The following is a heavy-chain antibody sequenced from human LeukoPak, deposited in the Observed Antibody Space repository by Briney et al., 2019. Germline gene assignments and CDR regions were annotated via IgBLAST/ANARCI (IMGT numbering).Heavy chain of an antibody. V-gene: IGHV3-21*01. D-gene: IGHD6-19*01. J-gene: IGHJ4*02. CDR3: AREHSSGWSAPLDS. Sequence: GGSLRLSCAASGFTFSSYSMNWVRQAPGKGLEWVSSISSSSSYIYYADSVKGRFTISRENAKNSLYLQMNSLRAEDTAVYYCAREHSSGWSAPLDSGGQGTLVTVS. CDR2: ISSSSSYI. CDR1: GFTFSSYS.